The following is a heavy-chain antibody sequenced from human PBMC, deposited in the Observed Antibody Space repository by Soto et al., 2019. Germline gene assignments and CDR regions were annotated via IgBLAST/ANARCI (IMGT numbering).Heavy chain of an antibody. Sequence: TGGSLRLSCAVSGVTLTTVWMNWVRQAPGKGPEWVARIKSKTDGGTSDYAAPVKGRFTISRDDSENTLYLQMNSLKTEDTAVYYCSHGYYQYFESWGQGTLVTVSS. V-gene: IGHV3-15*07. D-gene: IGHD5-18*01. CDR2: IKSKTDGGTS. CDR1: GVTLTTVW. J-gene: IGHJ4*02. CDR3: SHGYYQYFES.